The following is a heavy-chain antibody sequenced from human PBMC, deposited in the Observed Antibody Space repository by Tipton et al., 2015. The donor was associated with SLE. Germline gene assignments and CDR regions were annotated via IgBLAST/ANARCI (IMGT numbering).Heavy chain of an antibody. CDR2: IKSDGTI. J-gene: IGHJ4*02. CDR1: GFTFSDAW. Sequence: SLRLSCAASGFTFSDAWMIWVRQAPGKGLEWVGRIKSDGTIDYSTLVKGRFTISRDDSESTLYLQMNSLKTEDTAVYYCTADTPVVSAIIYQWGQGTLVTVSS. D-gene: IGHD5-24*01. V-gene: IGHV3-15*01. CDR3: TADTPVVSAIIYQ.